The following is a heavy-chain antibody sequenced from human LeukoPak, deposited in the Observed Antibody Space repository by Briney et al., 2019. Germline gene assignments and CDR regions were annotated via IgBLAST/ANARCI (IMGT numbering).Heavy chain of an antibody. CDR3: ARSPNCGGDCS. CDR1: GFAFSTYL. J-gene: IGHJ5*02. D-gene: IGHD2-21*02. V-gene: IGHV3-74*01. CDR2: IDSDGTGT. Sequence: QPGGSLRLSCAASGFAFSTYLMHWVRQAPGKGLVWVSRIDSDGTGTTDADAVKGRFTISRDNANNTLYLQMNSLSAEDTAVYYCARSPNCGGDCSWGQGTLVTVSS.